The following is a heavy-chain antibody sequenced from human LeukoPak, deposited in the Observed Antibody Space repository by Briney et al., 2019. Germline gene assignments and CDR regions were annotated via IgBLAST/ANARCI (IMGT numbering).Heavy chain of an antibody. V-gene: IGHV1-18*04. CDR1: GYTFTSYG. D-gene: IGHD2-2*01. J-gene: IGHJ4*02. CDR2: ISAYNGNT. Sequence: SVKVSCTASGYTFTSYGISWVRQAPGQGLEWMGWISAYNGNTNYAQKLQGRVTMTTDTSTSTAYMELRSLRSDDTAVYYCARAGDIVVVPAATQFDYWGQGTLVTVSS. CDR3: ARAGDIVVVPAATQFDY.